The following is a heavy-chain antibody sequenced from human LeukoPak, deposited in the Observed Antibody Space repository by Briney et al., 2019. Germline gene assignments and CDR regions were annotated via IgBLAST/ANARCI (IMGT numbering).Heavy chain of an antibody. V-gene: IGHV3-11*01. CDR1: GFPLRDFY. Sequence: GGSLRLSCAASGFPLRDFYMTWIRQAPGKGLEWVAYINPSGTIMKYVDALKGRFTVSRDNAENSLYLQMNSLRAEDTATYYCTRDPRLCDYWGQGTRITVSS. CDR3: TRDPRLCDY. CDR2: INPSGTIM. J-gene: IGHJ4*02.